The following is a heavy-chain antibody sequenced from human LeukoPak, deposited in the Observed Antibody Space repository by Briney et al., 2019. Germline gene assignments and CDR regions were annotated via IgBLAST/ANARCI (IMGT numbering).Heavy chain of an antibody. Sequence: SVKVSCKASGGTFSSYAISWVRQAPGQGLEWMGRIIPILGIANYAQKFQGRVTITADKSTSTAYMELSSLRSEDTAVYYCASQYSSSWSFDYWGQGTLVTVSS. V-gene: IGHV1-69*04. D-gene: IGHD6-13*01. CDR1: GGTFSSYA. CDR3: ASQYSSSWSFDY. CDR2: IIPILGIA. J-gene: IGHJ4*02.